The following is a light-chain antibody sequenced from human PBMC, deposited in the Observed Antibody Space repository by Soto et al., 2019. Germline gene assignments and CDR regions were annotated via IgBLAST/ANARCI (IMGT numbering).Light chain of an antibody. CDR1: SSDVGGYNL. Sequence: QSVLTQPRSVSGSPGQSVTISCTGTSSDVGGYNLVSWYQQHPGKAPKLMIYDASKRPSGVPDRFSGSKSGNTASLTISGLQAEDEADYYCYSYAGSYTFYVFGTGTKVTVL. CDR2: DAS. V-gene: IGLV2-11*01. CDR3: YSYAGSYTFYV. J-gene: IGLJ1*01.